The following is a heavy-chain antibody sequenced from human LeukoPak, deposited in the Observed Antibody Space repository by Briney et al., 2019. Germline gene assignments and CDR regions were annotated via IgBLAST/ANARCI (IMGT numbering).Heavy chain of an antibody. CDR2: ISYDGSNK. CDR1: GCTFSSYG. D-gene: IGHD3-9*01. CDR3: AKDPGSESGYFDY. J-gene: IGHJ4*02. V-gene: IGHV3-30*18. Sequence: GGSLRLSCAASGCTFSSYGMHWVRQAPGKGLEWVAVISYDGSNKYYADSVKGRFTISRDNSKNTLYLQMNSLRAEDTAVYYCAKDPGSESGYFDYWGQGTLVTVSS.